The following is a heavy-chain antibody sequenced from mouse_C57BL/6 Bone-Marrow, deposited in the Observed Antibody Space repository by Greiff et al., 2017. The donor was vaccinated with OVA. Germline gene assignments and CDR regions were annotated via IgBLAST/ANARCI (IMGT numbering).Heavy chain of an antibody. CDR2: IYPVSGET. Sequence: QVQLQQSGAELASPGASVTLSCKASGYTFTDHIMNWVKQRPGQGLEWIGRIYPVSGETNYNQQFMGKATFSVDRSSSTVYMVLNSLTSEDPAVADLLWLRRYYFDYWGQGTTLTVSS. D-gene: IGHD2-2*01. J-gene: IGHJ2*01. CDR3: LWLRRYYFDY. CDR1: GYTFTDHI. V-gene: IGHV1-11*01.